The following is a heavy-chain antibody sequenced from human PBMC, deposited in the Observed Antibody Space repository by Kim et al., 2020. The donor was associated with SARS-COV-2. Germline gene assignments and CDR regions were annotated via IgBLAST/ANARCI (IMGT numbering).Heavy chain of an antibody. CDR1: GYTFTGYY. CDR2: INPNSGGT. Sequence: ASVKVSCKASGYTFTGYYMHWVRQAPGQGLEWMGRINPNSGGTNYAQKFQGRVTMTRDTSISTAYMELSRLRSDDTAVYYCARDRCSRALQEALLECPDYWGQGTLVTVSS. J-gene: IGHJ4*02. V-gene: IGHV1-2*06. CDR3: ARDRCSRALQEALLECPDY. D-gene: IGHD3-3*01.